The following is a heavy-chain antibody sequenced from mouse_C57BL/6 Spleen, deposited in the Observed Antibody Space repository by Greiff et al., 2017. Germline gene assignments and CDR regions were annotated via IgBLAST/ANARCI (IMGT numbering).Heavy chain of an antibody. D-gene: IGHD1-1*01. Sequence: VQLVESGPGLVAPSQSLSITCTVSGFSLTSYGVDWVRQSPGKGLEWLGVIWGVGSTNYNSALKSRLSISKDNSKSQVFLKMNNLQTDDTAMYYSATFYYGSSYTFAYWGQGTLVTVSA. J-gene: IGHJ3*01. CDR3: ATFYYGSSYTFAY. CDR2: IWGVGST. CDR1: GFSLTSYG. V-gene: IGHV2-6*01.